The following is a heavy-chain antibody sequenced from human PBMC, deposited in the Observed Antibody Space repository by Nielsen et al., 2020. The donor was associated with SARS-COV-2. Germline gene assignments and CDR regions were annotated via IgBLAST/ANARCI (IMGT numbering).Heavy chain of an antibody. CDR1: GGSISSYY. V-gene: IGHV4-4*07. Sequence: SETLSLTCTVSGGSISSYYWSWIRQPAGKGLEWIGRIYTSGSTNYNPSLKSRVTMSVDTSKNQFSLKLSSVTAADTAVYYCARDRSDFWSGTYGMDVWGQGTTVTVSS. CDR2: IYTSGST. CDR3: ARDRSDFWSGTYGMDV. D-gene: IGHD3-3*01. J-gene: IGHJ6*02.